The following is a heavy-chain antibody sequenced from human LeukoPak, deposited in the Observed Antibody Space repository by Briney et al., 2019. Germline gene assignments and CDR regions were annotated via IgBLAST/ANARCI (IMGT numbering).Heavy chain of an antibody. CDR1: GGSISNSSYY. CDR3: ARHPRQEYSSSPSPGDWFDP. D-gene: IGHD6-6*01. Sequence: SETLSLTCTVSGGSISNSSYYWGWIRQPPGKGLEWIGSIYYSGSTYYNPSLKSRVTISVDTSKNQFSLKLSSVTAADTAVYYCARHPRQEYSSSPSPGDWFDPWGQGTLVTVSS. J-gene: IGHJ5*02. V-gene: IGHV4-39*01. CDR2: IYYSGST.